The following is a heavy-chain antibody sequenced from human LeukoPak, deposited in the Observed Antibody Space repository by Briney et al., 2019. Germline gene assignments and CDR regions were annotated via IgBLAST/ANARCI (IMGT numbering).Heavy chain of an antibody. Sequence: GGPLRLSCAASGFTFDDYAMHWVRQAPGKGLEWVSGISWKSGSIGYADSVKGRFTISRDNAKNSLYLQMNSLRAEDTALYYCAKDIQGSSSWYAFDIWGQGTMVTVSS. V-gene: IGHV3-9*01. J-gene: IGHJ3*02. CDR1: GFTFDDYA. CDR3: AKDIQGSSSWYAFDI. CDR2: ISWKSGSI. D-gene: IGHD6-13*01.